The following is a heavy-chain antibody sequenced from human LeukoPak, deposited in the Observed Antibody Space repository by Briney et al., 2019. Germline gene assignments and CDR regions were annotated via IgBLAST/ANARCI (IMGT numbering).Heavy chain of an antibody. CDR1: GGSISSYY. J-gene: IGHJ6*03. CDR2: IYSSGST. CDR3: ARERKAYCSSTTCSDPHYYSYYMDV. D-gene: IGHD2-15*01. V-gene: IGHV4-59*01. Sequence: PSETLSLTCFVSGGSISSYYWSWIRQSPGKGLEWIGYIYSSGSTNYNPSLKSRVTIATDMSKKQFSLKLRSVTAADTAVYYCARERKAYCSSTTCSDPHYYSYYMDVWGKGTTVTVSS.